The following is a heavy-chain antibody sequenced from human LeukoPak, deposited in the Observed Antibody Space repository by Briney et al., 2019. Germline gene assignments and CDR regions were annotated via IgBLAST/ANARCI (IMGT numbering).Heavy chain of an antibody. CDR2: ISYDGSNK. CDR3: ARTTTVTTVPDY. J-gene: IGHJ4*02. Sequence: PGGSLRLSCAASGFTFSSYAMHWVRQAPGKGLEWVAVISYDGSNKYYADSVKGRFTIFRDNSKNTLYLQMNSLRAEDTAVYYCARTTTVTTVPDYWGQGTLVTVSS. CDR1: GFTFSSYA. D-gene: IGHD4-17*01. V-gene: IGHV3-30*04.